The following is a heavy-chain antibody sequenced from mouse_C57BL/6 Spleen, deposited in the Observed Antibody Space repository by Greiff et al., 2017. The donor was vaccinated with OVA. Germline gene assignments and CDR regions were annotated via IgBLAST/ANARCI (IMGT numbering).Heavy chain of an antibody. CDR1: GYAFTNYL. CDR3: ARWSHYYAMDY. CDR2: INPGSGGT. V-gene: IGHV1-54*01. Sequence: QVQLQQSGAELVRPGTSVKVSCKASGYAFTNYLIEWVKQRPGQGLEWIGVINPGSGGTNYNEKFKGKATLTADKSSSTAYMQLSSLTSEDSAVYFCARWSHYYAMDYWGQGTSVTVSS. J-gene: IGHJ4*01.